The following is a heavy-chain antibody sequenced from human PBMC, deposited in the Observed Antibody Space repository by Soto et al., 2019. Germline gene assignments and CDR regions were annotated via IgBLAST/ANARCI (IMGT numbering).Heavy chain of an antibody. CDR2: MYTSGST. Sequence: KTSETLSLTCIVSGGSISSYYWSWIRQPAGKGLEWIGRMYTSGSTNYNPSLKSRVTTSVDTSKNQFSLKLSSVTAADTAVYYCARGTSARGYYGYWGQGTLVTVSS. CDR3: ARGTSARGYYGY. V-gene: IGHV4-4*07. J-gene: IGHJ4*02. CDR1: GGSISSYY. D-gene: IGHD3-3*01.